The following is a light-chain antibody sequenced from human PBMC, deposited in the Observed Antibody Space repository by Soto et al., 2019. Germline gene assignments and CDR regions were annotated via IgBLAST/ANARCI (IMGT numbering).Light chain of an antibody. CDR2: RAS. CDR1: QSISYN. J-gene: IGKJ1*01. CDR3: LKYHNLWA. V-gene: IGKV3-15*01. Sequence: ELVMTQSPATLSVSPGERATLSCRASQSISYNLAWYQQRPGQAPRLLIYRASTRATGIPARFSASGSGTDFTRTMSRLRSEDFTVYSCLKYHNLWAFGQGTKVDI.